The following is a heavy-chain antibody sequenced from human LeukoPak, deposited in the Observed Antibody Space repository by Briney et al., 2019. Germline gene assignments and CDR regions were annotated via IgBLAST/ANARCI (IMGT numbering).Heavy chain of an antibody. CDR3: ARDLHYAFDI. J-gene: IGHJ3*02. D-gene: IGHD3-10*01. CDR2: IYSSDTT. V-gene: IGHV3-48*02. Sequence: GGSLGLSCAASGFTFSGYAMNGVRQAPGKGLEWVSHIYSSDTTYADSVKGRFTISRDNAKNSLYLQMNSLRDEDTAVYYCARDLHYAFDIWGQGTMVTASS. CDR1: GFTFSGYA.